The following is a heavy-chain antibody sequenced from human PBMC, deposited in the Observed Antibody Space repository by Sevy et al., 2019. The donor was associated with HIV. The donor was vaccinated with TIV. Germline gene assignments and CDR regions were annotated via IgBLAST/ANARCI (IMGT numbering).Heavy chain of an antibody. D-gene: IGHD3-10*01. V-gene: IGHV3-21*01. J-gene: IGHJ4*02. Sequence: GGSLRLSCAASGFTFSYYNMNWVRQAPGKGLEWVSSISSGSSYMFYVDSVKGRFTISRDNAKDSLFLQMNSLRAEDTAVYYCARNLDYYASGPPDSWGRGTLVTVSS. CDR3: ARNLDYYASGPPDS. CDR2: ISSGSSYM. CDR1: GFTFSYYN.